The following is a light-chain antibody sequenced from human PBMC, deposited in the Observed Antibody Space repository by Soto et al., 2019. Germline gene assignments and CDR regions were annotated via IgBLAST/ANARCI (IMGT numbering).Light chain of an antibody. CDR1: SSDVGGYDY. Sequence: QSALTQPPSASGSPGQSVTIPCTGTSSDVGGYDYVSWYQQHPGKAPKLMIYEVTIRPSGVSDRFSGSKSGNTASLTVSGLQAEDEADYYCSSYTGGNPSYVFGTGTKVTVL. CDR2: EVT. V-gene: IGLV2-8*01. CDR3: SSYTGGNPSYV. J-gene: IGLJ1*01.